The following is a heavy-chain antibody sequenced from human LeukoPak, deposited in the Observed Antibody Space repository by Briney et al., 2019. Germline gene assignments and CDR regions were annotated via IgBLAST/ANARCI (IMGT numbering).Heavy chain of an antibody. V-gene: IGHV4-59*01. CDR3: AGPGIAAAI. Sequence: SETLSLTCTVSGGSISGYYWTWIRQPPGKRLEWIGYIYYSGNTDYNPSLKSRVTISLDTSKTQFSLKVSSVTAADTAVYYCAGPGIAAAIWGQGTMVTVSS. J-gene: IGHJ3*02. CDR2: IYYSGNT. D-gene: IGHD6-13*01. CDR1: GGSISGYY.